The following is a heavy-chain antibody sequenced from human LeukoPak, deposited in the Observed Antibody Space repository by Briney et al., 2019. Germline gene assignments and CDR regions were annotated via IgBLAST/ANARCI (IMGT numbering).Heavy chain of an antibody. V-gene: IGHV3-21*01. J-gene: IGHJ6*02. CDR2: ISSSSSYI. D-gene: IGHD6-13*01. CDR3: ARAAAAELYYYYGMDV. Sequence: GGSLRLSCAASGFTFSSYSMNWVRQAPGKGLEWVSSISSSSSYIYYADSVKGRFTISRDNAKNSLYLQMNSLRAEDTAVYYCARAAAAELYYYYGMDVWGQGTTVTVSS. CDR1: GFTFSSYS.